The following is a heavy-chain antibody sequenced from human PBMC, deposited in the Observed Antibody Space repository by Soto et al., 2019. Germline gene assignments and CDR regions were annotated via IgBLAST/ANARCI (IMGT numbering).Heavy chain of an antibody. CDR2: ISRSGNST. Sequence: EVQVLESGGDLAQPGGSLRLSCAASGFSFSSYAMSWVRQAPGKGLECVSSISRSGNSTYSADSVRGRFTISRDNSKNTLYLQMYSLRAEDTAVYYCAKDAKILDWLPTSYYYDFWGQGALVTVSS. CDR3: AKDAKILDWLPTSYYYDF. D-gene: IGHD3-9*01. CDR1: GFSFSSYA. V-gene: IGHV3-23*01. J-gene: IGHJ4*02.